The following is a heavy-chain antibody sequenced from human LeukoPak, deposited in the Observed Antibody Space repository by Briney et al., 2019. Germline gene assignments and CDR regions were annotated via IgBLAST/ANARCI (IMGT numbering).Heavy chain of an antibody. D-gene: IGHD6-19*01. CDR3: TTDPPPYSSGLYFDY. CDR1: GFTFSNAW. J-gene: IGHJ4*02. Sequence: PGGSLRLSCAASGFTFSNAWMSWVRQAPGKGLEWVGRIKSKTDGGTTDYAAPVKGRFTISRDDSKNTLYLQMNSLKTEDTAVYYCTTDPPPYSSGLYFDYWGLGTLVTVSS. V-gene: IGHV3-15*01. CDR2: IKSKTDGGTT.